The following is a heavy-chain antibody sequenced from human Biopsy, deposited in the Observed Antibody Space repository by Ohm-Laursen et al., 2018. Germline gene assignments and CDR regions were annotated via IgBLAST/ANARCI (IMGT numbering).Heavy chain of an antibody. D-gene: IGHD1-26*01. CDR3: AGIVLGPTNDAFDI. Sequence: GTLSLTCTVSGDSIRNYYWSWIRQASGKGLEWIGRIYPGGGTIYNPSLKSRVTMSVDTSKNYFSHNLTSVTAADTAVYYCAGIVLGPTNDAFDIWGQGTMVTVSS. CDR2: IYPGGGT. J-gene: IGHJ3*02. V-gene: IGHV4-4*07. CDR1: GDSIRNYY.